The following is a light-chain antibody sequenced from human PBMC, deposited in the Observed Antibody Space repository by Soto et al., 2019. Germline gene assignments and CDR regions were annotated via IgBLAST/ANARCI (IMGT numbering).Light chain of an antibody. Sequence: QSVLTQPPSASGSPGQSVTISCTGTSSDGGGYSSVSWYQQHPGKAPKLVIYEVSKRPSGVPDRFSGSKSGNTASLIVSGLQAEDEADYFCYSYAGSNNFVFGGGTKVTVL. V-gene: IGLV2-8*01. CDR3: YSYAGSNNFV. CDR1: SSDGGGYSS. CDR2: EVS. J-gene: IGLJ2*01.